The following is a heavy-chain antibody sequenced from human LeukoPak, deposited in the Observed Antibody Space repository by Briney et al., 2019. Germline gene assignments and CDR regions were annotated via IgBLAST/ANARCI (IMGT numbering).Heavy chain of an antibody. Sequence: ASVKVSCKASGYTFTAYYIQWVRQAPGQGLEWMGTIRPGDTRTTYAQKFQGRVTMAWDMSTTTGYMELSSLRSEDTAVYYCVREKSGGTYDYWGQGTLVTVSS. D-gene: IGHD3-16*01. CDR1: GYTFTAYY. V-gene: IGHV1-46*01. J-gene: IGHJ4*02. CDR2: IRPGDTRT. CDR3: VREKSGGTYDY.